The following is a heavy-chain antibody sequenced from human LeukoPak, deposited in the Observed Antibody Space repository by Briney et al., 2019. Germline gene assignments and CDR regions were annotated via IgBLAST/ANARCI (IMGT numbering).Heavy chain of an antibody. D-gene: IGHD2-15*01. Sequence: PGGSLRLSCAASGFTFSSYAMSWVRQAPGKGLEWVSAISGSGGSTYCADSVKGRFTISRDNSKTTLYLQMNSLRAEDTAVYYCAKPPVAANPYYYYRMVVRGQGTPVTVS. CDR2: ISGSGGST. CDR3: AKPPVAANPYYYYRMVV. J-gene: IGHJ6*02. CDR1: GFTFSSYA. V-gene: IGHV3-23*01.